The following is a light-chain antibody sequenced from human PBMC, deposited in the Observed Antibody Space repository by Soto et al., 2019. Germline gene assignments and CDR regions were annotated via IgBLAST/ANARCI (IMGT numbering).Light chain of an antibody. CDR2: EVS. Sequence: QSALTQPASVSGSPGQSITISCTGTSSDVGGYNYVSGYQQHPGKAPKLMIYEVSNRPSGVSNRFPGSKSGNTASLTISGLQAEDEADYYCSSYTSSSTLVVFGGGTKLTVL. J-gene: IGLJ2*01. CDR3: SSYTSSSTLVV. CDR1: SSDVGGYNY. V-gene: IGLV2-14*01.